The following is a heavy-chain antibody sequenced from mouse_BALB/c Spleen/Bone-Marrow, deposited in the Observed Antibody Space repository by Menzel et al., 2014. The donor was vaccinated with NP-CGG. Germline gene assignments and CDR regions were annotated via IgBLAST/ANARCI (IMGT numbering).Heavy chain of an antibody. CDR3: ARGRVFYGNLFDY. CDR2: INPSNGRT. Sequence: VQLQESGAELVKPGASVKLSCTASGYTFNSYWMHWVRQRPGQGLEWIGEINPSNGRTNYNERFKNKATLTVARSSSTAYMQLSSLTSGDSAVYFGARGRVFYGNLFDYWGQGTTLTVSS. CDR1: GYTFNSYW. D-gene: IGHD2-1*01. V-gene: IGHV1S81*02. J-gene: IGHJ2*01.